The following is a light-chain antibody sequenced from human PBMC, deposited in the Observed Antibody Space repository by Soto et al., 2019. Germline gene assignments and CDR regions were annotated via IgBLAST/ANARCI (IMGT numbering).Light chain of an antibody. J-gene: IGKJ4*01. CDR1: QSVSSF. V-gene: IGKV3-11*01. CDR2: DAS. CDR3: QQRSNWPLT. Sequence: EIVLTQSPGTLSLSPGERATLSFMASQSVSSFLAWYQQKPGQAPRLLIYDASNKATGIPARFSGSGSGTDFTLTINSLEPEDFAVYYCQQRSNWPLTFGGGTKVDIK.